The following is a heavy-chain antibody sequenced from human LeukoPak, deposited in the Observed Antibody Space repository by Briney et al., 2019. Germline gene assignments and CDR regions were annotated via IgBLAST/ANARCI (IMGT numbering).Heavy chain of an antibody. CDR3: AKVPAAIWWDFDY. D-gene: IGHD2-2*02. J-gene: IGHJ4*02. V-gene: IGHV3-30*18. CDR1: GFTFSSYG. CDR2: MSYDGSNK. Sequence: GGSLRLSCEASGFTFSSYGMHWVRQAPGKGLEWVAVMSYDGSNKYYADSVKGRFTISRDNSKNTLYLQMDSLRAEDMAVYYCAKVPAAIWWDFDYWGQGTLVTVSA.